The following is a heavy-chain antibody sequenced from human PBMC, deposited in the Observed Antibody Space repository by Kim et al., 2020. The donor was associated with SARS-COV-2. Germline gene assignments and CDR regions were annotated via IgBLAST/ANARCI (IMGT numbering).Heavy chain of an antibody. CDR3: AKDTIPYSSSWSSAIPPLYFQH. V-gene: IGHV3-33*06. CDR1: GFTFSSYG. D-gene: IGHD6-13*01. J-gene: IGHJ1*01. CDR2: IWYDGSNK. Sequence: GGSLRLSCAASGFTFSSYGMHWVRQAPGKGLEWVAVIWYDGSNKYYADSVKGRFTISRDNSKNTLYLQMNSLRAEDTAVYYCAKDTIPYSSSWSSAIPPLYFQHWGQGTLVTVSS.